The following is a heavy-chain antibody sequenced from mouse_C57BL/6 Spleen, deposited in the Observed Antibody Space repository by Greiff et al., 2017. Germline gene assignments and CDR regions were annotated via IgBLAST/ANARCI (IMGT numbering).Heavy chain of an antibody. CDR3: ARGKDAMDY. V-gene: IGHV5-4*03. Sequence: EVKLVESGGGLVKPGGSLKLSCAASGFTFSSYAMSWVRQTPEKRLEWVATISDGGSYTYYPDNVKGRFTISRDNAKNNLYLQMSHLKSEDTAMYYCARGKDAMDYWGQGTSVTVSS. CDR2: ISDGGSYT. CDR1: GFTFSSYA. J-gene: IGHJ4*01.